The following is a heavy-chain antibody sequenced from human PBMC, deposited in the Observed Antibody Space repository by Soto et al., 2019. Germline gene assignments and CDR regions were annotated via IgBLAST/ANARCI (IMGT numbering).Heavy chain of an antibody. V-gene: IGHV1-69*13. J-gene: IGHJ5*01. Sequence: SSVMVSWKASGGTFSSYAISWVRQAPGQGIEWMGGIIPIVGTANYAQKFQGRVTITAXGXXSXXXMXLXXLRXEGTAVYCCASAGETTVTPWYDFWGQGSLDTVSS. CDR2: IIPIVGTA. D-gene: IGHD4-4*01. CDR1: GGTFSSYA. CDR3: ASAGETTVTPWYDF.